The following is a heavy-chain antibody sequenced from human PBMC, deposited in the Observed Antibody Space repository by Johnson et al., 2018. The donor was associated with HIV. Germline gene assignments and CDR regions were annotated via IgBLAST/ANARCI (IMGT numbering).Heavy chain of an antibody. CDR1: GFTFSSYA. CDR3: AKDHNYGSYLLAFDV. J-gene: IGHJ3*01. Sequence: EVQLVESGGGVVQPGRSLRLSCAASGFTFSSYAMHWVRQGPGKGLEWVAGIGWDGFTIGYVDSVKGRFTISRDDATNSLYLQMHSLRTEDTALYYCAKDHNYGSYLLAFDVWGQGKWSPSLQ. D-gene: IGHD3-10*01. V-gene: IGHV3-9*01. CDR2: IGWDGFTI.